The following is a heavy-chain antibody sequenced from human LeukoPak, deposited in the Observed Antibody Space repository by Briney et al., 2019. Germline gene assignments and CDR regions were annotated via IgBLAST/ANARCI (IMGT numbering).Heavy chain of an antibody. CDR1: GGSVSSSAYY. V-gene: IGHV4-39*07. CDR3: ATPGYSYGPLDY. CDR2: IFYSGST. D-gene: IGHD5-18*01. Sequence: SETLSLTCTVSGGSVSSSAYYWAWIRQPPGRGLEWIGSIFYSGSTFYNPSLRSRVTISLDTSKNQFSLKFSSLTAADTAVYYCATPGYSYGPLDYWGQGTLVAVSS. J-gene: IGHJ4*02.